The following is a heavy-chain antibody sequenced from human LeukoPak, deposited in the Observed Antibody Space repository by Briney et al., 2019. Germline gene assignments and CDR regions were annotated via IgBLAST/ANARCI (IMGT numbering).Heavy chain of an antibody. CDR3: ARDAQWLVPEGYFYYMDV. D-gene: IGHD6-19*01. V-gene: IGHV3-21*01. J-gene: IGHJ6*03. CDR2: ISGRSTNI. CDR1: GFTFSRYS. Sequence: NPGGSLRLSCAGSGFTFSRYSMNWFRQAPGKGLERVSSISGRSTNIFYADSVKGRFTISRDNAKNSLYLQMNSLGAEDTAVYYCARDAQWLVPEGYFYYMDVWGKGTTVTVSS.